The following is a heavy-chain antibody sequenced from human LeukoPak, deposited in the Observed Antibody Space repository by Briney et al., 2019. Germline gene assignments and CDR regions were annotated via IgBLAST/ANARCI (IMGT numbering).Heavy chain of an antibody. CDR1: RYTFTNYY. J-gene: IGHJ4*02. Sequence: ASVKVSCKASRYTFTNYYLHWVRQAPGQGLEWMGWINPNSGGTKPAQKFLGRVTMTRDTSISTAYMELTRLTYDDTVVYYCARDQATVATPWVDYWGQGTLVTVSS. D-gene: IGHD4-17*01. CDR3: ARDQATVATPWVDY. CDR2: INPNSGGT. V-gene: IGHV1-2*02.